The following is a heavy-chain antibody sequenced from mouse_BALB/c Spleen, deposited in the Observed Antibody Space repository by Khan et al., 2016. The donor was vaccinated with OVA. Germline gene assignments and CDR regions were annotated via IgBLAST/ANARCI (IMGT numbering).Heavy chain of an antibody. V-gene: IGHV1-77*01. J-gene: IGHJ3*01. D-gene: IGHD1-2*01. Sequence: VQLQESGAELARPGASVKLSCKASGYTFTDYYINWVKQRTGQGLEWIGEISPGSGDTYYNEKFKGKATLTADKSSSTVYRQLSSLTAEASAVYFCARRNYFGYTFAYWGQGTLVTVSA. CDR3: ARRNYFGYTFAY. CDR1: GYTFTDYY. CDR2: ISPGSGDT.